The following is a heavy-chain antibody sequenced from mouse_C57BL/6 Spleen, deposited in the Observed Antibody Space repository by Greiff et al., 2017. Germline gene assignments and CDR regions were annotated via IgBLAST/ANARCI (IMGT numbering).Heavy chain of an antibody. Sequence: VKLMESGPELVKPGASVKLSCKASGYTFTSYDINWVKQRPGQGLEWIGWIYPRDGSTKYNEKFKGKATLTVDTSSSTAYMELHSLTSEDSAVYFCARLGGNYVPYYFDYWGQGTTLTVSS. CDR3: ARLGGNYVPYYFDY. J-gene: IGHJ2*01. D-gene: IGHD2-1*01. CDR1: GYTFTSYD. V-gene: IGHV1-85*01. CDR2: IYPRDGST.